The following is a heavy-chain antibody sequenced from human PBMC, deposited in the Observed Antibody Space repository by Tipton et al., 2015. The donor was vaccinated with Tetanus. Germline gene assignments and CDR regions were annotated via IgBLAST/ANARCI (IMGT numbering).Heavy chain of an antibody. J-gene: IGHJ3*01. CDR1: GYTFTQYY. CDR3: AGDREAFDY. V-gene: IGHV1-46*04. Sequence: QVQLVQSGPEVKKPGASVKLSCKTSGYTFTQYYLHWVRQAPGQGLEWMGMIYPSDGSTSYAEKLQGRVTMTRDTPTSTVYMEMSSLRSEDTAVYYCAGDREAFDYWGQGTKVTVSS. CDR2: IYPSDGST. D-gene: IGHD1-26*01.